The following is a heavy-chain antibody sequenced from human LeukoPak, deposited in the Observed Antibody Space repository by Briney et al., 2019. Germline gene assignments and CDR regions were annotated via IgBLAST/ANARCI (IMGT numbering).Heavy chain of an antibody. J-gene: IGHJ6*02. D-gene: IGHD5-12*01. CDR1: GFTFSSYW. Sequence: PGGSLRLSCAASGFTFSSYWMSWVRQAPGKGLEWVANIKQDGSEKYYVDSVKGRFTISRDNAKNSLYLQMNSLRAEDTAVYYCARSGGYVEGIGIYYYGMDVWGQGTTVTVSS. V-gene: IGHV3-7*01. CDR3: ARSGGYVEGIGIYYYGMDV. CDR2: IKQDGSEK.